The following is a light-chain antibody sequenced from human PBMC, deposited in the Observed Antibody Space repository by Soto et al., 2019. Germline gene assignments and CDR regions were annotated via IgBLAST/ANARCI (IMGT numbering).Light chain of an antibody. CDR1: QSISSY. V-gene: IGKV1-39*01. CDR2: AAS. CDR3: QKYNSAPLN. Sequence: DIQITHAPSSLSASVLDRVNLTLLASQSISSYLNWYQQKPGKAPKLLIYAASSLQRGVPSRFSGSGSGTDFTLTISSLQPEDVATYYCQKYNSAPLNCGGG. J-gene: IGKJ4*01.